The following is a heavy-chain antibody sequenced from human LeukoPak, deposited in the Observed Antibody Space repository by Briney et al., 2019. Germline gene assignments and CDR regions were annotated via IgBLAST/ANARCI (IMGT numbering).Heavy chain of an antibody. V-gene: IGHV3-30-3*01. Sequence: PGGSLRLSCAASGFTFSSYAMHWVRQAPGKGLEWVAVISYDGSNKYYADSVKGRFTISRDNSKNTLYLQMNSLRAEDTAVYYCARGSRYYDILTSIDYWGQGTLVTVSS. CDR2: ISYDGSNK. CDR3: ARGSRYYDILTSIDY. D-gene: IGHD3-9*01. J-gene: IGHJ4*02. CDR1: GFTFSSYA.